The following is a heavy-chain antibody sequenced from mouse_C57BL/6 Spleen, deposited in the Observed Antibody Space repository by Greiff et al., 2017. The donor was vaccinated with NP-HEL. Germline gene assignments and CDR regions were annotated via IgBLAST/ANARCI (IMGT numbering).Heavy chain of an antibody. CDR2: ISSGGDYI. D-gene: IGHD2-4*01. CDR3: TRGGYDYAWFAY. CDR1: GFTFSSYA. V-gene: IGHV5-9-1*02. Sequence: EVKLMESGEGLVKPGGSLKLSCAASGFTFSSYAMSWVRQTPEKRLEWVAYISSGGDYIYYADTVKGRFTISRDNARNTLYLQMSSLKSEDTAMYYVTRGGYDYAWFAYWGQGTLVTVSA. J-gene: IGHJ3*01.